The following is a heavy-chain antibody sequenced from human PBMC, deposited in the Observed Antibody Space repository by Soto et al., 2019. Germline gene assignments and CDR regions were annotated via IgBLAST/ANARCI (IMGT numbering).Heavy chain of an antibody. Sequence: EVQLLESGGGLVQPGGSLRLSCAASGFTFSSCAMSWVRQAPGKGLEWVSGIGRSGGDTYYADSVMGRFSISRDNSKDTLFLQINSLRAEDTAIYFCAKALGCSISATCSYFDYWGQGTLVTVSS. CDR2: IGRSGGDT. CDR1: GFTFSSCA. J-gene: IGHJ4*02. V-gene: IGHV3-23*01. CDR3: AKALGCSISATCSYFDY. D-gene: IGHD2-2*01.